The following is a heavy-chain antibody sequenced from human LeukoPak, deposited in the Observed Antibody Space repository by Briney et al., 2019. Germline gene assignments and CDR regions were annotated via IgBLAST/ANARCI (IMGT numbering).Heavy chain of an antibody. V-gene: IGHV3-74*01. Sequence: PGGSLRLSCAASGFTFSSYGMHWVRQAPGKGLVWVSRINSDGSSTSYADSVKGRFTISRDNAKNSLYLQMNSLRAEDTALYYCAKELLGCGGDCAYAFDIWGQGTMVTVSS. CDR3: AKELLGCGGDCAYAFDI. CDR1: GFTFSSYG. D-gene: IGHD2-21*02. CDR2: INSDGSST. J-gene: IGHJ3*02.